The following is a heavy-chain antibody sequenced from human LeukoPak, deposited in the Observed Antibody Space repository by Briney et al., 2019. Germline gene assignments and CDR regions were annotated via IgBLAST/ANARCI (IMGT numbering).Heavy chain of an antibody. CDR1: GGSISSSNW. CDR2: IYHSGST. CDR3: VRDLRCSSTSCYSGWFDP. D-gene: IGHD2-2*01. Sequence: ASETLSLTCAVSGGSISSSNWWSWVRQPPGKGLEWIGEIYHSGSTNYNPSLKSRVTMSVDKSKNQFSLKLSSVTAADTAMYYCVRDLRCSSTSCYSGWFDPWGQGTLVTVSS. J-gene: IGHJ5*02. V-gene: IGHV4-4*02.